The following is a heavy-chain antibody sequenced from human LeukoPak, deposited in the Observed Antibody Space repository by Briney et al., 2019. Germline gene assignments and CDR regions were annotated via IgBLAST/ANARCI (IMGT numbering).Heavy chain of an antibody. J-gene: IGHJ3*02. CDR2: IVGDSAST. Sequence: GGSLRLSCAASGFGFEEYVMPLVRQVPGKGLGWVALIVGDSASTYYADSLKGRFTISRHNSYNSLYLQMDSLRIEDNALYYCVKDLIVGDYYSSDNYYLPDDFDIWGTGTMVTVSS. D-gene: IGHD3-10*01. V-gene: IGHV3-43*02. CDR3: VKDLIVGDYYSSDNYYLPDDFDI. CDR1: GFGFEEYV.